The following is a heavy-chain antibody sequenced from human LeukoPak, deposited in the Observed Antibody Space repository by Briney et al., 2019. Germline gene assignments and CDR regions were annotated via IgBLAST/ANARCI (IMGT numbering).Heavy chain of an antibody. D-gene: IGHD1-26*01. J-gene: IGHJ5*02. Sequence: ASVKVSCKVSGYTLTELSTHWVRQAPGKGLEWMGGFDPEDGETIYAQKFQGRVTMTEDTSTGTAYMELSSLRSEDTAVYYCATDAGRTSGSYDWFDPWGQGTLVTVSS. CDR1: GYTLTELS. V-gene: IGHV1-24*01. CDR2: FDPEDGET. CDR3: ATDAGRTSGSYDWFDP.